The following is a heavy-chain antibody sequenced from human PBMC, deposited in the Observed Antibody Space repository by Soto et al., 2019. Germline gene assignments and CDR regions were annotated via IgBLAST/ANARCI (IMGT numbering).Heavy chain of an antibody. CDR1: GFTFSSYG. D-gene: IGHD2-2*01. V-gene: IGHV3-30*18. Sequence: GGSLRLSCAASGFTFSSYGMHWLRQAPGKGLEWVAVISHDGNKNKYADSVKGRFTISRDNSKNTFFLQMNSLRAEDTAVYYCAKDLVPAGDWWFDPWGLGTRVTVSS. CDR2: ISHDGNKN. J-gene: IGHJ5*02. CDR3: AKDLVPAGDWWFDP.